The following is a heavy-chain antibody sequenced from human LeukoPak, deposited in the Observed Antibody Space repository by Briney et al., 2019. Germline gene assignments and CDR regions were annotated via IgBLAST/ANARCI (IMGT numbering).Heavy chain of an antibody. Sequence: SVKVSCKASGGTFSSYAISWVRQAPGQGLEWMGGIIPIFGTANYAQKFQGRVTITADKSTSTAYMELSSLRSEDMAVYYCARAEAAAHNLIFDYWGQGTLVTVSS. CDR3: ARAEAAAHNLIFDY. J-gene: IGHJ4*02. CDR2: IIPIFGTA. D-gene: IGHD6-13*01. CDR1: GGTFSSYA. V-gene: IGHV1-69*06.